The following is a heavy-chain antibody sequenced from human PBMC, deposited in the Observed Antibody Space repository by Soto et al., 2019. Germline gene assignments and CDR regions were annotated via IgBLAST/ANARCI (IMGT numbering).Heavy chain of an antibody. CDR2: ISGSGGST. CDR3: AKGPPLRDYDRYAFDI. D-gene: IGHD3-22*01. V-gene: IGHV3-23*01. J-gene: IGHJ3*02. CDR1: GFTFSSYA. Sequence: GGSLRLSCAASGFTFSSYAMSWVRQAPGKGLEWVSAISGSGGSTYYADSVKGRFTISRDNSKNTLYLQMNSLRAEDTAVYYCAKGPPLRDYDRYAFDIWGQGTMVTVSS.